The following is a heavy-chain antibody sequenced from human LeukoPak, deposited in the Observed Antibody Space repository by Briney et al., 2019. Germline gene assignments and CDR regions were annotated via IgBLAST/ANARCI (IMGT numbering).Heavy chain of an antibody. Sequence: PSETLSLTCTVSGGSISSSSYYWSWIRQPPGKGLEWIGEINHSGSTNYNPSLKSRVTISVDTSKNQFSLKLSSVTAADTAVYYCARPRTLYYYDAFDIWGQGTMVTVSS. CDR2: INHSGST. V-gene: IGHV4-39*07. D-gene: IGHD3-10*01. CDR3: ARPRTLYYYDAFDI. J-gene: IGHJ3*02. CDR1: GGSISSSSYY.